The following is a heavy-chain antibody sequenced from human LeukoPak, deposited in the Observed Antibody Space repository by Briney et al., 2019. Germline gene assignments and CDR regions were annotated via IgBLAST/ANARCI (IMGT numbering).Heavy chain of an antibody. J-gene: IGHJ3*02. Sequence: PSETLSLTCTVSGGSISSYYWGWIRQPAGKGLEWIGRIYTSGSTNYNPSLKSRVTISVDTSKNQFSLKLSSVTAADTAVYYCARGRIQKNSYGRGAFDIWGQGTMVTVSS. CDR1: GGSISSYY. V-gene: IGHV4-4*07. CDR2: IYTSGST. D-gene: IGHD5-18*01. CDR3: ARGRIQKNSYGRGAFDI.